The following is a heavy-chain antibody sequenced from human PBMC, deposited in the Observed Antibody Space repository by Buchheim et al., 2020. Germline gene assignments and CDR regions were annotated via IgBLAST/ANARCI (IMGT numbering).Heavy chain of an antibody. Sequence: QVTLRESGPALVKPTQTLTLTCTFSGFSLSTSGMCVSWIRQPPGKALEWLARIDWDDDKYYSTSLQTRLTISKDTSKHQVVLTMTNMDPVDTATYYCARISPYSPGGGMDVWGQGTT. J-gene: IGHJ6*02. CDR3: ARISPYSPGGGMDV. V-gene: IGHV2-70*15. D-gene: IGHD2-15*01. CDR2: IDWDDDK. CDR1: GFSLSTSGMC.